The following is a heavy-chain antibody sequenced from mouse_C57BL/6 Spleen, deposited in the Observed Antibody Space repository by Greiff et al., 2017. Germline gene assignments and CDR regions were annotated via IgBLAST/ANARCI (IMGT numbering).Heavy chain of an antibody. CDR1: GYTFTDYN. D-gene: IGHD6-2*01. CDR2: INPNNGGT. CDR3: ARPSLSYYHAMDY. J-gene: IGHJ4*01. Sequence: VQLQQSGPELVKPGASVKMSCKASGYTFTDYNMHWVKQSHGKSLEWIGYINPNNGGTSYNQKFKGKATLTVNKSSSTAYMELRSLTSEDSAVYYCARPSLSYYHAMDYWGQGTSVTVSS. V-gene: IGHV1-22*01.